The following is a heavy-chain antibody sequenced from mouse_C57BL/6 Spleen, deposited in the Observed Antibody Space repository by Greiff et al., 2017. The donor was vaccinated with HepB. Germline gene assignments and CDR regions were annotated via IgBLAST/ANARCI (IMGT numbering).Heavy chain of an antibody. J-gene: IGHJ1*03. CDR2: ISDGGSYT. Sequence: EVKVEESGGGLVKPGGSLKLSCAASGFTFSSYAMSWVRQTPEKRLEWVATISDGGSYTYYPDNVKGRFTISRDNAKNNLYLQMSHLKSEDTAMYYCARDDYVSYWYFDVWGTGTTVTVSS. CDR1: GFTFSSYA. CDR3: ARDDYVSYWYFDV. D-gene: IGHD2-4*01. V-gene: IGHV5-4*01.